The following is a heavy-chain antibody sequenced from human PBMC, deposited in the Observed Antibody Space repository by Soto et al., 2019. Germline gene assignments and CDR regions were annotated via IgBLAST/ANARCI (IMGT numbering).Heavy chain of an antibody. Sequence: PGGSLRLSCAASGFTFSSYAMHWVRQAPGKGLEWVAVISYDGSNKYYADSVKGRFTISRDSSKNTLYLQMNSLRAEDTAVYYCARDVYYDSSGYHPFDYWGQGTLVTVSS. V-gene: IGHV3-30-3*01. D-gene: IGHD3-22*01. CDR1: GFTFSSYA. CDR2: ISYDGSNK. CDR3: ARDVYYDSSGYHPFDY. J-gene: IGHJ4*02.